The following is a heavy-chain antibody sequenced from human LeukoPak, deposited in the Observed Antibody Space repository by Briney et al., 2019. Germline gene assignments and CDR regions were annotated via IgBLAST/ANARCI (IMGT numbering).Heavy chain of an antibody. CDR3: AREGVDTAMVTPFDY. V-gene: IGHV3-74*01. CDR2: INSDGSST. J-gene: IGHJ4*02. D-gene: IGHD5-18*01. CDR1: GFTFSSYW. Sequence: GGSLRPSCAASGFTFSSYWMHWVRQAPGKGLVWVSRINSDGSSTSYADSVKGRFTISRDNAKNTLYLQMNSLRAEDTAVYYCAREGVDTAMVTPFDYWGQGTLVTVSS.